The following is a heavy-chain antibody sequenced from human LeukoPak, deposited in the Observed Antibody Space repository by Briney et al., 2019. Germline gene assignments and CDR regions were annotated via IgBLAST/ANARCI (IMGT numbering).Heavy chain of an antibody. J-gene: IGHJ2*01. CDR2: INHLGST. CDR1: GGSFSGYY. D-gene: IGHD3-10*01. V-gene: IGHV4-34*01. Sequence: SETLSLTCAVYGGSFSGYYWTWIRQPPGKGLEWIGEINHLGSTNNNPSLKSRVTISVDTSKNQVSLKLTSVTAADTAVYFCARPMVRGPPQKYWHFDLWGRGTLVTVSS. CDR3: ARPMVRGPPQKYWHFDL.